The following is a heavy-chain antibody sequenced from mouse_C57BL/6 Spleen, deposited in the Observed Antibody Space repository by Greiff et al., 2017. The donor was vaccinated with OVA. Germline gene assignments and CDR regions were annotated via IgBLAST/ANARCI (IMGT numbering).Heavy chain of an antibody. J-gene: IGHJ2*01. CDR1: GFSLTSYG. V-gene: IGHV2-2*01. Sequence: VKLMESGPGLVQPSQSLSITCTVSGFSLTSYGVHWVRQSPGKGLEWLGVIWSGGSTDYNAAFISRLSISKDNSKSQVFFKMNSLQADDTAIYYGARMNYYGSSYDYFDYWGQGTTLTVSS. D-gene: IGHD1-1*01. CDR2: IWSGGST. CDR3: ARMNYYGSSYDYFDY.